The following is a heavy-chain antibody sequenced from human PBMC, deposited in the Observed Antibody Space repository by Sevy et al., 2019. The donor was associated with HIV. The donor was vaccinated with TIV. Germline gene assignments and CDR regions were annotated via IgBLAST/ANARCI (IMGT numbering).Heavy chain of an antibody. CDR2: IYYSGST. J-gene: IGHJ6*02. CDR3: ARDPYYYDSSGYRINYYGMDV. CDR1: GGSISSYY. V-gene: IGHV4-59*01. D-gene: IGHD3-22*01. Sequence: SETLSLTCTVSGGSISSYYWSWIRQPPGKGLEWIGYIYYSGSTNYNPSLKSRVTISVDTSKNQFSLKLSSVTAADTAVYYCARDPYYYDSSGYRINYYGMDVCGQGTTVTVSS.